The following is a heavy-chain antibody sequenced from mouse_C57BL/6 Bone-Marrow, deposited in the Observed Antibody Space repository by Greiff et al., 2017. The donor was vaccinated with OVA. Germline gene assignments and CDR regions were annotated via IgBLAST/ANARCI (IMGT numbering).Heavy chain of an antibody. V-gene: IGHV5-15*01. D-gene: IGHD1-1*01. J-gene: IGHJ3*01. CDR3: ARTYGSTWFAY. Sequence: EVKLMESGGGLVQPGGSLKLSCAASGFTFSDYGMAWVRQAPRKGPEWVAFISNLAYSIYYAYTVTGRFTISRENAKNTLYLEMSSLRSEDTAMYYCARTYGSTWFAYWGQGTLVTVSA. CDR1: GFTFSDYG. CDR2: ISNLAYSI.